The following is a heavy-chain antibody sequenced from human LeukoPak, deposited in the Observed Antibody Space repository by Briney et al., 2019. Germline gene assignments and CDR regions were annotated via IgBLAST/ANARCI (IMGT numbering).Heavy chain of an antibody. CDR3: ARVSAAAGVY. CDR1: GFTFSSYS. Sequence: GGSLRLSCAASGFTFSSYSMNWVRQAPGKGLEWVSSISSSSSYIYYADSVKGRFTISRDNAKNSLYLQMSSLRAEDTAVYYCARVSAAAGVYWGQGTLVTVSS. V-gene: IGHV3-21*01. J-gene: IGHJ4*02. CDR2: ISSSSSYI. D-gene: IGHD6-13*01.